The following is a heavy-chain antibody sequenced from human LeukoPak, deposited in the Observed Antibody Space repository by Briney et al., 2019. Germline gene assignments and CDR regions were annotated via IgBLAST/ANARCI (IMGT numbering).Heavy chain of an antibody. CDR1: AGSISSSSHY. D-gene: IGHD4-17*01. CDR2: IYYSGSS. CDR3: ARGPTVTTDY. J-gene: IGHJ4*02. Sequence: SETLSLTCTVSAGSISSSSHYWGWFRQPPGKGLEWIGYIYYSGSSFCNPSLKSRVTMSVDTSKNQFSLRLNSVTAADTAVYYCARGPTVTTDYWGQGTLVTVSS. V-gene: IGHV4-39*01.